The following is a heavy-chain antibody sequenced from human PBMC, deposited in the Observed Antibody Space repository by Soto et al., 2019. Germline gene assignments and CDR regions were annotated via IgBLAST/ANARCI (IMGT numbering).Heavy chain of an antibody. J-gene: IGHJ5*02. CDR1: GFTFSSYA. V-gene: IGHV3-23*01. D-gene: IGHD2-2*01. Sequence: EVQLLESGGGLVQPGGSLRLSCAASGFTFSSYAMSWVRQAPGKGLEWVSAISGSGGSTYYADSEKGRFTISRDNSKNTLYRQMNSLRAEDTAVYYCAKEEGIVVVPAAILGPWGQGTLVTVSS. CDR3: AKEEGIVVVPAAILGP. CDR2: ISGSGGST.